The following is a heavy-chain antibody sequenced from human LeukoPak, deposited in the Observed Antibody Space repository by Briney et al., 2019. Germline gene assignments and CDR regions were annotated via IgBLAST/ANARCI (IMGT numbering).Heavy chain of an antibody. CDR1: GFTFSSYR. D-gene: IGHD6-19*01. CDR3: ARVPSTQWLVYYFDY. J-gene: IGHJ4*02. Sequence: GSLRLSCAASGFTFSSYRPHWVRQAPGKGLVWVSRINSDGSSTNYADSVKGRFTISRDNAKNTLYLQMNSLRAEDTAVYYCARVPSTQWLVYYFDYWGQGTLVTVSS. CDR2: INSDGSST. V-gene: IGHV3-74*01.